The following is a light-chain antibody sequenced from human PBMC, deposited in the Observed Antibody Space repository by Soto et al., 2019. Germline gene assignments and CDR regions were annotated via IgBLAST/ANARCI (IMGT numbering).Light chain of an antibody. CDR1: QRVTSDY. J-gene: IGKJ1*01. V-gene: IGKV3-20*01. Sequence: EIVLTQSPGTLSLSPGEGASLSCRASQRVTSDYLGWYQQKEGQAPRLIIYATSRRAAGIPDRFSGSGAETYFTLTSSRVEHADAVIYCCQQYGASPFTFGQGT. CDR3: QQYGASPFT. CDR2: ATS.